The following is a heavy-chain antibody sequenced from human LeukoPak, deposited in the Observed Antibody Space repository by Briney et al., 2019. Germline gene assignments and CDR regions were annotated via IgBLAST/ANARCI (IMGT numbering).Heavy chain of an antibody. D-gene: IGHD1-26*01. CDR2: ISGSGGST. J-gene: IGHJ4*02. Sequence: GGSLRLSCATSGFTFSSYAMSWVRQAPDKGLEWVSAISGSGGSTYYADSVKGRFTISRDNSKNTLYLQMNSLRAEDTAVYYCAKWELLDHYFDYWGQGTLVTVSS. CDR1: GFTFSSYA. V-gene: IGHV3-23*01. CDR3: AKWELLDHYFDY.